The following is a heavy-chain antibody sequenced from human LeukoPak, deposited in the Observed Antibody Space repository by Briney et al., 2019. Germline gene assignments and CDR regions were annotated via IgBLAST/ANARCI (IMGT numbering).Heavy chain of an antibody. Sequence: SETLSLTCGVYGGSFSGFYWSWIRQPPGKGLEWIGEINHSGSTNYNPSLKSRVTISVDTSKNQFSLKLSSVTAADTAVYYCARTPMPTFWSGYWAYWGQGTLVTVSS. J-gene: IGHJ4*02. V-gene: IGHV4-34*01. CDR3: ARTPMPTFWSGYWAY. CDR2: INHSGST. D-gene: IGHD3-3*01. CDR1: GGSFSGFY.